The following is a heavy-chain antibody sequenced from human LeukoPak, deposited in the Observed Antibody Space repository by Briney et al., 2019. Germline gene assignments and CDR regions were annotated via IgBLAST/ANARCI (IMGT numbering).Heavy chain of an antibody. D-gene: IGHD3-10*01. CDR1: GGSISSYY. Sequence: SETLSLTCTVSGGSISSYYWSWIRQPAGKRLEWIGRIYNTGRTNYNPSLKSRVTMSVDTSKNQFSLKLSSVTAADTAVYYCAGLTMVRGVTYWGQGTLVTVSS. CDR3: AGLTMVRGVTY. CDR2: IYNTGRT. V-gene: IGHV4-4*07. J-gene: IGHJ4*02.